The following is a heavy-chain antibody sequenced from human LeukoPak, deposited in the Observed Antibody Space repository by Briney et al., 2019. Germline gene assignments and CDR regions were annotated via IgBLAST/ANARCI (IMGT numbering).Heavy chain of an antibody. D-gene: IGHD4-23*01. V-gene: IGHV4-38-2*01. J-gene: IGHJ4*02. CDR3: ARTTVVIRNFDY. Sequence: SETLSLTCAVSGYSISSGYYWGWIRQPPGKGLEWIGSIYHSGSTYYNPSLKSRVTISVDTSKSQFSLKLSSVTAADTAVYYCARTTVVIRNFDYWGQGTLVTVSS. CDR1: GYSISSGYY. CDR2: IYHSGST.